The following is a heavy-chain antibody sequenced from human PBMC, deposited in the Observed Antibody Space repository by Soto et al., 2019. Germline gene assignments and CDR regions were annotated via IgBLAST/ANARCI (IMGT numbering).Heavy chain of an antibody. D-gene: IGHD1-20*01. J-gene: IGHJ6*02. Sequence: PGGSLRLSCAASGFPFSRYDMHWVRQAPGKGLESVAVISYDGDIKFYGDSVRGRFVISRDNSKSTLHLQMISLRPDDTAVYYCARDRSLRDEASRWYYYYGMDVWGQGTTVTVSS. CDR3: ARDRSLRDEASRWYYYYGMDV. CDR1: GFPFSRYD. V-gene: IGHV3-30*03. CDR2: ISYDGDIK.